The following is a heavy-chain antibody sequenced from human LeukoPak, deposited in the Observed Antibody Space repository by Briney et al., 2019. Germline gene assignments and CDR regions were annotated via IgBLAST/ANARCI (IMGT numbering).Heavy chain of an antibody. Sequence: SVKVSCKASGGTFSSYAISWVRQAPGQGPEWMGGIIPIFGTANYAQKFQGRVTITADKSTSTAYMELSSLRSEDTAVYYCARDKATVSHWFDPWGQGTLVTVSS. CDR1: GGTFSSYA. V-gene: IGHV1-69*06. CDR3: ARDKATVSHWFDP. J-gene: IGHJ5*02. CDR2: IIPIFGTA. D-gene: IGHD4-17*01.